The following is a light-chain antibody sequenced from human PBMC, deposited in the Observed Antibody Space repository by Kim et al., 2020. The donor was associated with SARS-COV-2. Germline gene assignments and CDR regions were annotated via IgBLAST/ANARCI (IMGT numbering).Light chain of an antibody. J-gene: IGKJ5*01. CDR3: QLYRSASIT. V-gene: IGKV3-20*01. Sequence: EVVLTQSPGTLSSSPGERATLSCRASQSVSSTFLAWYQQKPGQAPRLLIHAASNRATDIPDRFSGSGSGTDFTLTISRLEPEDFAVYYCQLYRSASITFGQGTRLEIK. CDR1: QSVSSTF. CDR2: AAS.